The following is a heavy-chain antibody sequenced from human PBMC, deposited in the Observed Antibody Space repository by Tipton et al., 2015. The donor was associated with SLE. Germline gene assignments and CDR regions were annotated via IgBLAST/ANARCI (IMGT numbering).Heavy chain of an antibody. CDR3: ASEPLWFGARDAFDI. V-gene: IGHV4-61*02. J-gene: IGHJ3*02. Sequence: TLSLTCTVSGGSISSGSYYWSWIRQPAGKGLEWIGRIYTSGSTNYNPSLKSRVTISVDTSKNQFSLKLSSVTAADTAVYYCASEPLWFGARDAFDIWGQGTMVTVSS. CDR1: GGSISSGSYY. CDR2: IYTSGST. D-gene: IGHD3-10*01.